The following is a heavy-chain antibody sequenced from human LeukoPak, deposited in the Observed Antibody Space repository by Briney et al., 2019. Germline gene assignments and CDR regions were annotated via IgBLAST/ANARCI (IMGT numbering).Heavy chain of an antibody. Sequence: SQTLSLTCAISGDSVSSNGAAWNWIRQSPSRGLEWLGRTYFRSKWIHDYALSVRGRITINPDTSKNQVSLQLNSMTPEDTAIYYCARNFSPDFDYWGQGTLVTVSS. V-gene: IGHV6-1*01. D-gene: IGHD1-14*01. CDR3: ARNFSPDFDY. CDR2: TYFRSKWIH. CDR1: GDSVSSNGAA. J-gene: IGHJ4*02.